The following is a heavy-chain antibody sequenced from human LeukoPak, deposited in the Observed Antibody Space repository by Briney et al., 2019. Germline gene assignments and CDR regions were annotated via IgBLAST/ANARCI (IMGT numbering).Heavy chain of an antibody. CDR1: GYTFTSYD. V-gene: IGHV1-8*01. CDR3: ARVARLVVATNLYYFDY. D-gene: IGHD5-12*01. Sequence: ASVKVSCKASGYTFTSYDINWVRQATGQGLEWMGWMNPSSGNTGYAQKFQGRVTMTRNTSISTAYMELSRLRSDDTAVYYCARVARLVVATNLYYFDYWGQGTLVTVSS. CDR2: MNPSSGNT. J-gene: IGHJ4*02.